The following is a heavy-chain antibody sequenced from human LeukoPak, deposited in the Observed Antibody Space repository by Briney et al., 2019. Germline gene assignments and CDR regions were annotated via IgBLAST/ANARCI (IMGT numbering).Heavy chain of an antibody. D-gene: IGHD4-17*01. J-gene: IGHJ6*02. Sequence: PGRSLRFSWAASECTFSSYGMHWVRQAPGKGLEWVAVIWYDGSNKYYADSVKGRFTISRDNSKNTLYLQMNSLRAEDTAVYYCARDLATVTEGYYYYGMDVWGQGTTVTVSS. CDR2: IWYDGSNK. CDR3: ARDLATVTEGYYYYGMDV. V-gene: IGHV3-33*01. CDR1: ECTFSSYG.